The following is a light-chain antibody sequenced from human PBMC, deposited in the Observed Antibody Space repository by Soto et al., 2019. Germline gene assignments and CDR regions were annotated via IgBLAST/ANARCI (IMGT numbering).Light chain of an antibody. CDR2: STS. Sequence: IVLTQSPGTLSLSPLQIATLSCMASQSVSSSYLAWYQQKPGQAPRLLIYSTSSRATGIPDRFSGSGSGTLFTLTISRLETEDFAVYYCQQYGSSRTFGQGTKVDI. CDR3: QQYGSSRT. CDR1: QSVSSSY. V-gene: IGKV3-20*01. J-gene: IGKJ1*01.